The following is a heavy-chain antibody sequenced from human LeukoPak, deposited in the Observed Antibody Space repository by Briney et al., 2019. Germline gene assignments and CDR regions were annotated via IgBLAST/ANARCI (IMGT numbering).Heavy chain of an antibody. J-gene: IGHJ5*02. Sequence: SETLSLTCIVSGGSISSYYWSWIRQPAGKGLEWIGRIHTSGSTNYNPSLKSRVTMSVDTSKNQFSLKLTSVTAADTAVYYCARAGDYGDYVGWFDPWGQGTLVTVSS. D-gene: IGHD4-17*01. CDR2: IHTSGST. V-gene: IGHV4-4*07. CDR3: ARAGDYGDYVGWFDP. CDR1: GGSISSYY.